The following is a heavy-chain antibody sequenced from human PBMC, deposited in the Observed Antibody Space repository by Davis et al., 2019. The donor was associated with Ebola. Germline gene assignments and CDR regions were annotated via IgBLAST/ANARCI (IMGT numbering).Heavy chain of an antibody. V-gene: IGHV1-3*01. CDR1: GYTFPDHF. J-gene: IGHJ1*01. Sequence: ASSVPVSRQASGYTFPDHFIHWVRQAPAQSLEWMGWINAGNGNAKYSQNFQGRVTISRDTSASTAYMELSSLKSEDTAVYYCASVYYDNSGYLHHWGQGTLVTVSS. D-gene: IGHD3-22*01. CDR3: ASVYYDNSGYLHH. CDR2: INAGNGNA.